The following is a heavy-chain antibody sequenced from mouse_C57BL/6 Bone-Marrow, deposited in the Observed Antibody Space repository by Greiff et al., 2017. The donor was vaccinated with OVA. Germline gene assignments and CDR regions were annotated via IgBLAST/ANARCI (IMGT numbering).Heavy chain of an antibody. J-gene: IGHJ1*03. CDR1: GYTFTSYW. V-gene: IGHV1-64*01. CDR3: ARTAYWYFDV. CDR2: IHPNSGST. Sequence: QVQLQQPGAELVKPGASVKLSCKASGYTFTSYWMHWVKQRPGQGLEWIGMIHPNSGSTNYNEKFKSKATLTVVNSSRTAYMQHSSLTSEDSAVYYSARTAYWYFDVWGTGTTVTVSS.